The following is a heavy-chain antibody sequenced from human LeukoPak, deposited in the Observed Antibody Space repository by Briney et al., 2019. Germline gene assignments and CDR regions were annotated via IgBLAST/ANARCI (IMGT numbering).Heavy chain of an antibody. D-gene: IGHD5-24*01. J-gene: IGHJ6*03. Sequence: GASVKLSCKASGGTFSSYAISWVRQAPGQGLEWMGRIIPIFGTANYAQKFQGRFTITTDESTSTAYMELSSLRSEDTAVYYCARDQYPRQRMAHYMDVWGKGTTVTVSS. V-gene: IGHV1-69*05. CDR1: GGTFSSYA. CDR2: IIPIFGTA. CDR3: ARDQYPRQRMAHYMDV.